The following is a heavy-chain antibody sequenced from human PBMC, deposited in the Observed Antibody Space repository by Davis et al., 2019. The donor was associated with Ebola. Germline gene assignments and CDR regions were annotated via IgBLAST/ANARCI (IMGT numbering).Heavy chain of an antibody. Sequence: MPSETLSLTCAVPGGSISSSNWWSCVRPPPGKWLEWIGEIYHSGSTNYNPSRKSRVTISVDKSKNQFSLKLSSVTAADTAVYYCARARLLWFGELLNVASGMDVWGQGTTVTVSS. V-gene: IGHV4-4*02. J-gene: IGHJ6*02. D-gene: IGHD3-10*01. CDR3: ARARLLWFGELLNVASGMDV. CDR1: GGSISSSNW. CDR2: IYHSGST.